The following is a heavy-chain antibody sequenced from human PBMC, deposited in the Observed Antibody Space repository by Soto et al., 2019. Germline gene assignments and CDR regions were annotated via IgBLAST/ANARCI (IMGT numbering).Heavy chain of an antibody. Sequence: SVKVSCKASGGTFSSYAFSWVRQAPGQGLEWMGGIIRIFHTPTYAQKFQGRVTITADESTSTAYMELISLRSDDTAVYYCVHRRDGYNSAFFDYWGQGTVVTVYS. CDR1: GGTFSSYA. D-gene: IGHD5-12*01. CDR3: VHRRDGYNSAFFDY. J-gene: IGHJ4*02. V-gene: IGHV1-69*13. CDR2: IIRIFHTP.